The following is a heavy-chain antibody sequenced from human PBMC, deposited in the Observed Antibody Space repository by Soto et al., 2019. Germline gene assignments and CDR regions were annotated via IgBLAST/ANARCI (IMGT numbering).Heavy chain of an antibody. D-gene: IGHD3-3*01. CDR2: IYYSGST. CDR1: GGSISSGGYY. Sequence: SETLSLTCTVSGGSISSGGYYWSWIRQHPGKSLEWIGYIYYSGSTYYNPSLKSRVTISVDTSKSQFSLKLSSVTAADTAVYYCAIVATFLEWFVDPNFVYWGQGTLVTVSS. CDR3: AIVATFLEWFVDPNFVY. V-gene: IGHV4-31*03. J-gene: IGHJ4*02.